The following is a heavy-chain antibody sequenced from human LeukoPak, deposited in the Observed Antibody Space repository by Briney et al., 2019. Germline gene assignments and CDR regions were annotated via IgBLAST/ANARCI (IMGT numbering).Heavy chain of an antibody. CDR2: IYHSGST. CDR1: GYSISSGYY. J-gene: IGHJ4*02. CDR3: TRGGAYKPFDY. V-gene: IGHV4-38-2*01. Sequence: SSETLSLTCAVSGYSISSGYYWGWIRQPPGKGLQWIGSIYHSGSTYYNPSLKSRVTISVDTSKNQLSLKLSSVTAADTAVYYCTRGGAYKPFDYWGQGTPVTVSS. D-gene: IGHD5-24*01.